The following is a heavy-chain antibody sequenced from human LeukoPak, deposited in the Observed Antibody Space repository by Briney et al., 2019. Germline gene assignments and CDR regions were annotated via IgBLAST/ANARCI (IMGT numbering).Heavy chain of an antibody. Sequence: ASVKVSCKASGYTFINYDIRWVRQAPGQGLEWMGWISAYNGNTNYAQKFQGRVTMTTDTSTSTAYMELRSLRSDDTAVYFCAREALRYFDWLFQPLDYWGQGTLVTVSS. J-gene: IGHJ4*02. CDR2: ISAYNGNT. V-gene: IGHV1-18*01. D-gene: IGHD3-9*01. CDR1: GYTFINYD. CDR3: AREALRYFDWLFQPLDY.